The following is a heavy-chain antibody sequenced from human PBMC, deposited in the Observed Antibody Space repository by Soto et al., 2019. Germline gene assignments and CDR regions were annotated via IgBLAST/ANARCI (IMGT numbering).Heavy chain of an antibody. CDR1: GFIFSTYA. D-gene: IGHD2-2*01. CDR3: TRDSGIVLVPVTSMDV. CDR2: ISYDGGNE. Sequence: PGGSLRLSCAASGFIFSTYAMHWARQAPGKGLEWVALISYDGGNEYYADSVKGRFTISRDDSENTLYLQMIGLRAEDTAVYYCTRDSGIVLVPVTSMDVWGQGTTVTVSS. J-gene: IGHJ6*02. V-gene: IGHV3-30-3*01.